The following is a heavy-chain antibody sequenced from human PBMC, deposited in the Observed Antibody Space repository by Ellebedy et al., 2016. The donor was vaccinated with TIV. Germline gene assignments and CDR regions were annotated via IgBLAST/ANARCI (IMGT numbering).Heavy chain of an antibody. D-gene: IGHD2-21*02. V-gene: IGHV1-46*01. CDR3: ARLCGGDCSGAEYFQH. CDR1: GYTFTSYY. CDR2: INPSGGST. J-gene: IGHJ1*01. Sequence: ASVKVSXKASGYTFTSYYMHWVRQAPGQGLEWMGIINPSGGSTSYAQKFQGRVTMTRDTSTSTAYMELSSLRSEDTAVYYCARLCGGDCSGAEYFQHWGQGTLVTVSS.